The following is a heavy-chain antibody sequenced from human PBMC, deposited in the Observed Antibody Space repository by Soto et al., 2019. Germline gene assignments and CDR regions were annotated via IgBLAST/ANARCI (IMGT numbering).Heavy chain of an antibody. CDR3: ARHSLALRKNNWFDP. CDR1: GDSVSSNTAS. J-gene: IGHJ5*02. CDR2: TYFRSKWYN. Sequence: SQTLSLTCAISGDSVSSNTASWNWIRQSPSRGLEWLGRTYFRSKWYNDYAVSVKSRIIINPDTSNNQFSLRLRSVTAADTALYFCARHSLALRKNNWFDPWGQGIMVTVSS. V-gene: IGHV6-1*01. D-gene: IGHD3-3*02.